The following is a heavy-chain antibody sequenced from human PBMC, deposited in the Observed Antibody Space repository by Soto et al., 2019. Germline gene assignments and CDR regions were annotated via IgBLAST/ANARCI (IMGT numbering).Heavy chain of an antibody. Sequence: SETLSLTCTVSGGSISTYYWSWIRQPPGKGLEWIGYIYYTGRTNYNPSLKSRVTISVDESKNQFSLKLSSVTAADTAVYFCARVDCTTTSCYTFDPWGQGTLVTVSS. J-gene: IGHJ5*02. CDR2: IYYTGRT. D-gene: IGHD2-2*02. V-gene: IGHV4-59*12. CDR1: GGSISTYY. CDR3: ARVDCTTTSCYTFDP.